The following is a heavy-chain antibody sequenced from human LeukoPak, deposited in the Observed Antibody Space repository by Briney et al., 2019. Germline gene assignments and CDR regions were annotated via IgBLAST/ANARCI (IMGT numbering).Heavy chain of an antibody. V-gene: IGHV1-69*06. D-gene: IGHD6-19*01. CDR2: IIPIFGTA. Sequence: SVKVSCKASGGTFSSYAISWVRQAPGQGLEWMGGIIPIFGTANYAQKFQGRVTITADKSTSTAYMELSSLRSEDTAVYYCARAPALAVAGTYFNLWGRGTLVTVSS. CDR1: GGTFSSYA. CDR3: ARAPALAVAGTYFNL. J-gene: IGHJ2*01.